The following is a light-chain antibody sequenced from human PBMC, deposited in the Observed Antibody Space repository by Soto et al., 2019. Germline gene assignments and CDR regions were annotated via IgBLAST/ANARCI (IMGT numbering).Light chain of an antibody. CDR1: QSVSSY. CDR2: DAS. V-gene: IGKV3-11*01. CDR3: QQRSNWPLFT. Sequence: EIVLPQSPATLSLSPGERATLSCRASQSVSSYLVWYQQKPGQAPRLLIYDASNRATGIPARFSGSGSGTDFTLTISSLEPEDFAVYYCQQRSNWPLFTFGPGTKVDIK. J-gene: IGKJ3*01.